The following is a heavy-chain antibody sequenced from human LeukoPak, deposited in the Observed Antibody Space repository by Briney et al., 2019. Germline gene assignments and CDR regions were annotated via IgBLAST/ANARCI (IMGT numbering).Heavy chain of an antibody. D-gene: IGHD2-2*01. CDR2: IHTTGGT. Sequence: SETLSLTCTVSGGSISSYYWSWIRQPAGKGLEWIGRIHTTGGTRYSPSLKSRITMSLYASKNQFTLKLSSVTAADTAVYYCARDLALGYCPSSSCSSPLFDYWGQGSLVTVSS. J-gene: IGHJ4*02. V-gene: IGHV4-4*07. CDR1: GGSISSYY. CDR3: ARDLALGYCPSSSCSSPLFDY.